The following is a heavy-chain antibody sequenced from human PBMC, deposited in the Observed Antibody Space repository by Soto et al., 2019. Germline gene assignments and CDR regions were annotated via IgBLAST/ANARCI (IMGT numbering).Heavy chain of an antibody. J-gene: IGHJ5*02. CDR3: ARGRARIKIFGVVRNWFDP. Sequence: ASVKVSCKASGYTFTSYDINWVRQATGQGLEWMGWMNPNSGNTGYAQKFQGRVTMTRNTSISTAYMELSSLRSEDTAVYYCARGRARIKIFGVVRNWFDPWGQGTLVTVSS. CDR2: MNPNSGNT. V-gene: IGHV1-8*01. CDR1: GYTFTSYD. D-gene: IGHD3-3*01.